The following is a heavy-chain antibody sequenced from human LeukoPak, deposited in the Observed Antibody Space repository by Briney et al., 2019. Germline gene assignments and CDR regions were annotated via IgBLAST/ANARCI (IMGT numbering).Heavy chain of an antibody. J-gene: IGHJ6*03. D-gene: IGHD3-9*01. CDR3: ARGGKTYYDILTGYFRSPPHYMDV. Sequence: SETLSLTCAVSGGSISSSNWWSWVRQPPGKGLEWIGEIYHSGSTNYNPSLKSRVTISVDKSKNQFSLKLSSVTAADTAVYYCARGGKTYYDILTGYFRSPPHYMDVWGKGTTVTISS. CDR2: IYHSGST. V-gene: IGHV4-4*02. CDR1: GGSISSSNW.